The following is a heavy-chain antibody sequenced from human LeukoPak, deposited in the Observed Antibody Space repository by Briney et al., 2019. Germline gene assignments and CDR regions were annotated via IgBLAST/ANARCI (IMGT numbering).Heavy chain of an antibody. V-gene: IGHV3-23*01. D-gene: IGHD6-13*01. CDR1: GFTFGSYA. J-gene: IGHJ4*02. CDR2: IPSTGDST. Sequence: HPGGALRLSCAASGFTFGSYAMSWVRQAPGKGLEWVSGIPSTGDSTYYADSVKGRFAISRDNSKNTLHLQMNSLRAEDTAVYFCAKEIAPSGNPLFDYWGQGTLVTVSS. CDR3: AKEIAPSGNPLFDY.